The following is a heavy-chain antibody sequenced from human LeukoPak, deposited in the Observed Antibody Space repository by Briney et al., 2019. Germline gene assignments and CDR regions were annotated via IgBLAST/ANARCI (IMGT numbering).Heavy chain of an antibody. CDR2: ISSSGII. V-gene: IGHV3-11*01. D-gene: IGHD3-22*01. J-gene: IGHJ4*02. CDR1: GFTFSDYY. Sequence: GGSLRLSRAVSGFTFSDYYMSWIRQAPGKGLEWISYISSSGIIYNADSVKGRFTISRDNAKNSLYLDMNSLGVEDTAVYYCAGYYYDSSGYFDYWGQGTLVTVSS. CDR3: AGYYYDSSGYFDY.